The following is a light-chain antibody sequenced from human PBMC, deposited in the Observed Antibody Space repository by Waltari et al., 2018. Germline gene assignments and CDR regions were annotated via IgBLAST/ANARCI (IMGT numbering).Light chain of an antibody. CDR3: QHGGA. V-gene: IGKV1-5*03. CDR1: QNINIY. CDR2: SAS. J-gene: IGKJ1*01. Sequence: DIQMTQSPSTLSASVGDRVTMTCRASQNINIYVAWYQQKPGKAPKVLIFSASELLSGVPSRFSGSGSGTYFTLTITSLQPDDFATYYCQHGGAFGQGTKVEIE.